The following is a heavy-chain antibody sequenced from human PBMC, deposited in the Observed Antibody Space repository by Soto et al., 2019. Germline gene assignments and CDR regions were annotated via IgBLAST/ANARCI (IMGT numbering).Heavy chain of an antibody. J-gene: IGHJ4*02. D-gene: IGHD2-2*03. CDR3: AKMEGMDPWAYSFDY. V-gene: IGHV3-23*01. CDR2: IYGGGNGP. CDR1: GLPFRALA. Sequence: EVQVLESGGGLVQPGGSLSPSCAAPGLPFRALALSWVRQAPGKGLEWVSRIYGGGNGPHYADSVKGRVTISRDNSKNTLYLQMNSLRAEDTAVYYCAKMEGMDPWAYSFDYWGQGTLVTVSS.